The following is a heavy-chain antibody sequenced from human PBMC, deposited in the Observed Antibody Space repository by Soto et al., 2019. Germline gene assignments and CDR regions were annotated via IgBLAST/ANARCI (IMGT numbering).Heavy chain of an antibody. CDR2: IIPMYGTA. J-gene: IGHJ6*02. Sequence: QVQLVQSGAEVKKPGSSVKVSCKASGGMFSNYAISWVRQAPGQGLEWMGGIIPMYGTANYAQTLQGTVTITGDESTSTAYMELSSLRSEDTAVYYCARGATPSPYSSNWKEDYFHYGMDVWGQGTTVTVSS. D-gene: IGHD6-13*01. CDR1: GGMFSNYA. V-gene: IGHV1-69*01. CDR3: ARGATPSPYSSNWKEDYFHYGMDV.